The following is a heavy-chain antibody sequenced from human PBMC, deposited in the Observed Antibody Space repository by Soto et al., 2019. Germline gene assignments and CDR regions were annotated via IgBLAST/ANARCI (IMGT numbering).Heavy chain of an antibody. D-gene: IGHD2-2*02. V-gene: IGHV1-69*06. CDR3: ARVHCSSTSCYIKRSSWFDP. J-gene: IGHJ5*02. CDR1: GGTFSSYA. CDR2: IIPIFGTA. Sequence: SVNVSCKASGGTFSSYAISWVRQAPGQGLEWMGGIIPIFGTANYAQKFQGRVTITADKSTSTAYMELSSLRSEDTAVYYCARVHCSSTSCYIKRSSWFDPWGQGTLVTVSS.